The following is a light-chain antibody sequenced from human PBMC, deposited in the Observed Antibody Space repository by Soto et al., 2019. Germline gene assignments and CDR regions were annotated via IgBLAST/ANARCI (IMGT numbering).Light chain of an antibody. Sequence: EIVLTQSPATLSLSPGERATLSCRASQSVSSSLAGYQQKPGQAPRLLIYDASNMATGIPARFSGSGSGTDFTLTISSLEPEDFGVYYCQQRSNWPLPVGGGNKVEIK. CDR3: QQRSNWPLP. CDR1: QSVSSS. CDR2: DAS. J-gene: IGKJ4*01. V-gene: IGKV3-11*01.